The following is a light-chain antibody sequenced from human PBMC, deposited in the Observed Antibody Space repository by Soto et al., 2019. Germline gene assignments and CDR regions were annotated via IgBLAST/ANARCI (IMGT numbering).Light chain of an antibody. CDR1: QDISNY. J-gene: IGKJ5*01. Sequence: DIQMTQSPSSLSASVGDRVTITCQASQDISNYLNWYQQKPGKAPKLLIYDASNLETGDPSRFSGSGYGTDFTFTISSLQPEDIATYYCQQYDNLPITFGQGTRLEIK. CDR3: QQYDNLPIT. CDR2: DAS. V-gene: IGKV1-33*01.